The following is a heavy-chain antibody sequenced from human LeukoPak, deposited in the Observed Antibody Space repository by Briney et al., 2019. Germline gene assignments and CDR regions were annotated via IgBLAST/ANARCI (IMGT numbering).Heavy chain of an antibody. Sequence: SETLSLTCAVYGGSFSGYYWIWLRQPPGKWLEWIGEINHSGSTNYNPSLKSRVTISVDTSQNQFSLKLSSATAAATDVYYCARGNPRYSSDYWGQGTLVTVSS. CDR1: GGSFSGYY. J-gene: IGHJ4*02. V-gene: IGHV4-34*01. CDR3: ARGNPRYSSDY. CDR2: INHSGST. D-gene: IGHD2-21*01.